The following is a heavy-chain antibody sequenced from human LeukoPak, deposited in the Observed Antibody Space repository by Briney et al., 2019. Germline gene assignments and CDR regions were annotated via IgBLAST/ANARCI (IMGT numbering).Heavy chain of an antibody. CDR2: IKQDGSEK. J-gene: IGHJ6*03. Sequence: GGSLRLSCAVPGITFSSYWMSWVGQAPGKGLEWVANIKQDGSEKYYVDSVKGRFTISRDNAKNSLYLQMNSLRAEDTAVYYCVSKGSGSYYYYYYYMDVWGKGTTVTVSS. CDR1: GITFSSYW. CDR3: VSKGSGSYYYYYYYMDV. D-gene: IGHD3-10*01. V-gene: IGHV3-7*01.